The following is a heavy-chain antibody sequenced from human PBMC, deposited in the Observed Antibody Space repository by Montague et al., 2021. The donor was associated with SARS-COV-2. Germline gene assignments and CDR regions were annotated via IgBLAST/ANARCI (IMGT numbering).Heavy chain of an antibody. D-gene: IGHD2-2*01. V-gene: IGHV4-34*01. CDR3: ASLTQGYCSSTCGYGDWFDL. CDR1: GESFSGYY. CDR2: VNHSGST. J-gene: IGHJ5*02. Sequence: SETLSLTCDVYGESFSGYYWSWIRQPPGKGLEWIGEVNHSGSTEYNPSLKTRVTMSVDTPRNRFSLKLRSVTAADTAVYYCASLTQGYCSSTCGYGDWFDLWGQGTLVTVSS.